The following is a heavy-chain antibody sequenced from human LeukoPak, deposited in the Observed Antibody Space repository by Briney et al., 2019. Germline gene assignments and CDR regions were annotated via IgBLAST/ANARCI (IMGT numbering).Heavy chain of an antibody. V-gene: IGHV3-30*02. CDR1: GFTFSNYG. CDR2: IRYDGSGE. Sequence: PGGSLRLSXGASGFTFSNYGMHWVRQAPGKGPEWLTFIRYDGSGEYYGDSVKGRFTISRDNAKNSLYLQMNSLRAEDTAVYYCAGKRGNSYDYWGQGTLVTVSS. D-gene: IGHD4-23*01. J-gene: IGHJ4*02. CDR3: AGKRGNSYDY.